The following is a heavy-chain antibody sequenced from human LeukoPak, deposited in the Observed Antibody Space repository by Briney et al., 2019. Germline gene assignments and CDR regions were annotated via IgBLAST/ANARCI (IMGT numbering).Heavy chain of an antibody. V-gene: IGHV3-23*01. CDR3: AKDHDNTDSYYYFDS. CDR1: GFNFNAYA. D-gene: IGHD2-21*02. J-gene: IGHJ4*02. CDR2: ISKTGKTT. Sequence: GGSLTISCAASGFNFNAYAMTWVRQAPGKGLEWASSISKTGKTTFYIDSVKGRFTISRDNSKDTLHLQMDRLRAEDTALYFCAKDHDNTDSYYYFDSWGLGTLVTVSS.